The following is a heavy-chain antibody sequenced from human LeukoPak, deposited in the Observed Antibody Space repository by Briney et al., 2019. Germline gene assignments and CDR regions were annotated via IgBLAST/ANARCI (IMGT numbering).Heavy chain of an antibody. Sequence: SETLSLTCAVSGGSISSGGYSWSRIRQPPGKGLEWIGYIYYSGSTYYNPSLKSRVTISVDTSKNQFSLKLSSVTAADTAVYYCARVVYGDYIDYWGQGTLVTVSS. CDR1: GGSISSGGYS. J-gene: IGHJ4*02. CDR3: ARVVYGDYIDY. V-gene: IGHV4-30-4*07. D-gene: IGHD4-17*01. CDR2: IYYSGST.